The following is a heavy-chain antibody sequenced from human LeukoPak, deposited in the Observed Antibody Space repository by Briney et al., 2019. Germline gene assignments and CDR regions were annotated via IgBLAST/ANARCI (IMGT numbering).Heavy chain of an antibody. V-gene: IGHV1-24*01. CDR3: AIVLAVGVVDWFDP. CDR1: GSMFTELS. CDR2: FHPEDGET. Sequence: VKVSCKVSGSMFTELSMHWVRQAPGKGLEWMGGFHPEDGETIYAQKFQGRVTMTEDSSTDTAYMELSSLRSEDTAVYYCAIVLAVGVVDWFDPWGQGTLVTVSS. D-gene: IGHD6-19*01. J-gene: IGHJ5*02.